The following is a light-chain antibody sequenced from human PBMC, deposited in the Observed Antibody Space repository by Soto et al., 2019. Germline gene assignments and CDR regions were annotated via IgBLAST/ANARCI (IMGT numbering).Light chain of an antibody. CDR3: ATWDDSLTGFV. J-gene: IGLJ1*01. CDR1: SSNIGSST. V-gene: IGLV1-44*01. CDR2: HND. Sequence: QLVLTQPPSASGTPGQRVTISCSGSSSNIGSSTVNWYQQLPGMAPKLLIYHNDQRPSGVPDRFSGSKSGTSASLAISGLQSEDEADYSCATWDDSLTGFVFGPGTKLTVL.